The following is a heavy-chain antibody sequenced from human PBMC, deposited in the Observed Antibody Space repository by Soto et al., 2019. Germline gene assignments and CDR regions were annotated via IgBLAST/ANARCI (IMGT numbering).Heavy chain of an antibody. CDR1: GYTFTRYD. J-gene: IGHJ4*02. Sequence: GASVKVSCKASGYTFTRYDINWVRQATGQGLEWMGWMNPNSGNTGYAQKFQGRVTMTRNTSISTAYMELSGLRSEDTAVYYCASLSHRRYCSGGSCYSMDYWGQGTLVTVSS. CDR2: MNPNSGNT. D-gene: IGHD2-15*01. CDR3: ASLSHRRYCSGGSCYSMDY. V-gene: IGHV1-8*01.